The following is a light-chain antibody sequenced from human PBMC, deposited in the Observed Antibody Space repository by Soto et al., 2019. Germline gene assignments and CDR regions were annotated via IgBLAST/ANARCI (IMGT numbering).Light chain of an antibody. CDR3: SSLSTTSTPTV. CDR1: SRDIGLYNY. Sequence: QSVLSHPASMSGSPGQSITIPCTGASRDIGLYNYVSWYQHHPGKAPKLLISEVNVRPSGLSDRFSASKAGNTASLTISGLQPEDEAYYYCSSLSTTSTPTVFGSGTKVTVL. CDR2: EVN. J-gene: IGLJ1*01. V-gene: IGLV2-14*01.